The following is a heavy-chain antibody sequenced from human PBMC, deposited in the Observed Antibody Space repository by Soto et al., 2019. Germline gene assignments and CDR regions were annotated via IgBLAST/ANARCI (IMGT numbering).Heavy chain of an antibody. CDR3: ARERGVAVAVAANTAFDI. CDR1: GFTVSSNY. CDR2: IYSGGST. J-gene: IGHJ3*02. D-gene: IGHD6-19*01. Sequence: EVQLVESGGGLVQPGGSLRLSCAASGFTVSSNYMSWVRQAPGKGLEWVSVIYSGGSTYYADSVKGRFTISRDNSKNTLYLQMNSLRAEDTAVYYCARERGVAVAVAANTAFDIWGQGTMVTVSS. V-gene: IGHV3-66*01.